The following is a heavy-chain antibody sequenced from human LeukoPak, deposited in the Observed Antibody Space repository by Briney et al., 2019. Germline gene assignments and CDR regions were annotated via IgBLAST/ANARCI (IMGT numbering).Heavy chain of an antibody. Sequence: GGSLRLSCAASGFSFSNYAMHWVRQDSGRGLDWLAVISHDGINTYYADSVKGRFTTSRDNSKNTLYLQMNSLRAEDTAVYYCARGHYYDSSGYSTEFDYWGQGTLVTVSS. J-gene: IGHJ4*02. CDR2: ISHDGINT. V-gene: IGHV3-30*03. CDR1: GFSFSNYA. CDR3: ARGHYYDSSGYSTEFDY. D-gene: IGHD3-22*01.